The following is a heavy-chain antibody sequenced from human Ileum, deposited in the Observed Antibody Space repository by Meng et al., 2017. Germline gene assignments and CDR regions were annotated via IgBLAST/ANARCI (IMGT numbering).Heavy chain of an antibody. J-gene: IGHJ4*02. D-gene: IGHD3-16*01. V-gene: IGHV3-21*06. CDR1: GFIFSSHC. CDR3: STSRGIGRYSFDH. CDR2: ISYGSTYI. Sequence: GGSLRLSCAASGFIFSSHCLNWVRQAPGKGLEWVSSISYGSTYIYYGDSVKGRFTISRDDARNSLFLQLDNLRDEDTGVYYCSTSRGIGRYSFDHWGQGSLVNVDS.